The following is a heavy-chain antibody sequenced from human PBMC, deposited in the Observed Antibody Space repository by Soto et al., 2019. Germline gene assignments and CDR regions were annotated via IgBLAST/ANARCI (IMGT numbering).Heavy chain of an antibody. CDR1: GGSFSGYF. Sequence: SETLSLTCTVSGGSFSGYFWTWIRQPPGKGLEWLAEINHSGITNYNPSVESRVSMSVDASKNQSSRRLYSVTAADTAVYYCVRGPYNYNSRYFDYWGQGTLVTVSS. D-gene: IGHD1-1*01. J-gene: IGHJ4*02. CDR3: VRGPYNYNSRYFDY. CDR2: INHSGIT. V-gene: IGHV4-34*01.